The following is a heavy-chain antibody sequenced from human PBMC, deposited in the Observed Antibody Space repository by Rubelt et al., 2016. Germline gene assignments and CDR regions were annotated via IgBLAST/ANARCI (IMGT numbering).Heavy chain of an antibody. Sequence: KPSETLSLTCGVYGGSLSGSFWNWIRQSPGTGLEWIGEISHNGRTTYNPSLKSRVTISIDTSKDQSSLKLTSVTTADTAVYYCARHRASDPTAVFDYWGQGTLVTVSS. V-gene: IGHV4-34*01. CDR3: ARHRASDPTAVFDY. CDR2: ISHNGRT. CDR1: GGSLSGSF. J-gene: IGHJ4*02. D-gene: IGHD2-2*01.